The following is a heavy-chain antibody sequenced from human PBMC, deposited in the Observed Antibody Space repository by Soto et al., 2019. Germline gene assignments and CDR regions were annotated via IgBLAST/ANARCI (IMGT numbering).Heavy chain of an antibody. J-gene: IGHJ4*02. V-gene: IGHV3-9*01. CDR3: AKDKLNSNYEYYFDL. CDR2: ISWSGGII. D-gene: IGHD4-4*01. CDR1: GFILRNYA. Sequence: PGGSLRLSCAASGFILRNYAMHWFRQAPGKGLEWVSGISWSGGIIGYADSVKGRFTISRDNAKNSLYLEMNSLRAEDTALYYCAKDKLNSNYEYYFDLWGQGTLVTVSS.